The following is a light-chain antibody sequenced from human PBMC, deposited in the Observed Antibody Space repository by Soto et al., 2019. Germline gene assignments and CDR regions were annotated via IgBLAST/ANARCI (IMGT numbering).Light chain of an antibody. CDR1: QSVSSN. V-gene: IGKV3-15*01. J-gene: IGKJ1*01. Sequence: EIVMTQSPATLSVSPGERATLSCRASQSVSSNLAWYQQKPGQAPRLLIYGASTRATGIPARFSGSGSGTEFTLTISSLQSEDFAGYYWQQYNNWPPMAFGQGTKVEIK. CDR2: GAS. CDR3: QQYNNWPPMA.